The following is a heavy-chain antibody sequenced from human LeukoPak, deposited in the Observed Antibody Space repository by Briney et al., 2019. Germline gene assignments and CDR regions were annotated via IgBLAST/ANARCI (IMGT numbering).Heavy chain of an antibody. CDR2: INHSGST. CDR3: ARGGGYYDYVWGSYRHVRMDY. Sequence: PSQTLSLTCTVSGGSISSSSYYWGWIRQPPGKGLEWIGEINHSGSTNYNPSLKSRVTISVDTSKNQFSLKLSSVTAADTAVYYCARGGGYYDYVWGSYRHVRMDYWGQGTLVTVSS. V-gene: IGHV4-39*07. D-gene: IGHD3-16*02. CDR1: GGSISSSSYY. J-gene: IGHJ4*02.